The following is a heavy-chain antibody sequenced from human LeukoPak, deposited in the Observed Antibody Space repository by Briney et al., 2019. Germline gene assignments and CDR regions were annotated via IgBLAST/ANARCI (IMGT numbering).Heavy chain of an antibody. D-gene: IGHD6-19*01. CDR2: INTKNGNP. V-gene: IGHV7-4-1*02. Sequence: GASVKVSCKASGYTFTGHAMNWVRQAPGQGPEWMGYINTKNGNPTYAQGCTGRFVFSLDTSGSTAYLQISSLKPEDTGVYYCAKGGWVAVTGMDSWGQGTLVTVSS. CDR1: GYTFTGHA. CDR3: AKGGWVAVTGMDS. J-gene: IGHJ4*02.